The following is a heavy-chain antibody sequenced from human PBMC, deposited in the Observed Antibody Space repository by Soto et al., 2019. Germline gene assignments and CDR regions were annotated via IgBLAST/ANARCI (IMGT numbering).Heavy chain of an antibody. CDR3: ARDGEDYSYGLYGMDV. Sequence: QVQLVESGGGVVQPGRSLRLSCAASGFTFSSYGMHWVRQAPGKGLEWVAVIWYDGSNKYYADSVKGRFTISRDNSKNTLYPQMNSLRAEDTAVYSCARDGEDYSYGLYGMDVWGQGTTVTVSS. V-gene: IGHV3-33*01. CDR1: GFTFSSYG. D-gene: IGHD5-18*01. CDR2: IWYDGSNK. J-gene: IGHJ6*02.